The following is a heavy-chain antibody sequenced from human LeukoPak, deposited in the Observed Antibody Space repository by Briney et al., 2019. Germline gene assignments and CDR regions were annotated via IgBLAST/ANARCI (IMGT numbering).Heavy chain of an antibody. J-gene: IGHJ4*02. CDR2: IRYDASDK. CDR1: GFTFSSYD. Sequence: GSLRLSCAVSGFTFSSYDMHWVRQAPGKGLEWVAFIRYDASDKLHADSVKGRFTISRDNSKNTLFLQMNSLRPEDTAVYFCASYGSGSFPGYRGQGTLVTVSS. D-gene: IGHD3-10*01. V-gene: IGHV3-30*02. CDR3: ASYGSGSFPGY.